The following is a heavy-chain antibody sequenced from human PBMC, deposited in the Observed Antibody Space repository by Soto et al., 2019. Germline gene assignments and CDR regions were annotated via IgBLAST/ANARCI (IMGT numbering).Heavy chain of an antibody. CDR3: SSLAARPGSYYYDMDV. Sequence: SETLSLTCGVSGGSVSRDNWWSWVRQPPGKGLEWIGSIYYSGSTYYNPSLKSRVTISVDTSKNQFSLKLSSVTAADTAVYYCSSLAARPGSYYYDMDVWGQGTTVT. CDR2: IYYSGST. D-gene: IGHD6-6*01. V-gene: IGHV4-39*01. CDR1: GGSVSRDNW. J-gene: IGHJ6*02.